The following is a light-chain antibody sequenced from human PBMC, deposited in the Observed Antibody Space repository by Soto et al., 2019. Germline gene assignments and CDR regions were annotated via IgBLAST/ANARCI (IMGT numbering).Light chain of an antibody. J-gene: IGKJ1*01. CDR2: ATS. CDR3: QQYFGSSWT. CDR1: QSIDNRY. Sequence: EIVLTQSPGTLSSSPGERATLSCRASQSIDNRYLAWYQHKPGQAPRLLIYATSSRATGIPDRFGGSGSGTDFTLTINRLEREDVAVYYCQQYFGSSWTFGQGTKVDIK. V-gene: IGKV3-20*01.